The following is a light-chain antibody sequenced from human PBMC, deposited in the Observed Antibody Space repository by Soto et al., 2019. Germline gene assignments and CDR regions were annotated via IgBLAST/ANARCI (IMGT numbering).Light chain of an antibody. J-gene: IGKJ1*01. V-gene: IGKV3-20*01. CDR2: GAS. CDR1: QIITNNF. CDR3: QQYGSSGT. Sequence: EILLTQSPATLSLSPVEIATLSFRASQIITNNFLAWYQYKPGQAPRLLIYGASTRASGIPDRFSGSGSGTDFTFTIDRLETEDFAVYYCQQYGSSGTFGQGTKVDIK.